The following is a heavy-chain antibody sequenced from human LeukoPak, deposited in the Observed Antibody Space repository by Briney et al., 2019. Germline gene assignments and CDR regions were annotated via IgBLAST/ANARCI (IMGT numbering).Heavy chain of an antibody. CDR3: ARVSLNWFDP. V-gene: IGHV1-2*02. CDR2: INPNSGVS. Sequence: ASVKVSCKASGYTFTGSYMHWVRQAPGQGLEWMGWINPNSGVSNYAQKFRGRVTMTRDTSISTAYMELSSLRSEDTAVYYCARVSLNWFDPWGQGTLVTVSS. J-gene: IGHJ5*02. CDR1: GYTFTGSY.